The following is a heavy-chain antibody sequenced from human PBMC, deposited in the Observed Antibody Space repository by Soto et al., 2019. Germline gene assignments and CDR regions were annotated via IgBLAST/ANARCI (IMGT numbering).Heavy chain of an antibody. CDR2: INHSGST. V-gene: IGHV4-34*01. Sequence: QVQLQQWGAGLLKPSETLSLTCAVYGGSFSGYYWSWIRQPPGKGLEWIGEINHSGSTNYNPSLKSRVTISVDTSKTQFSLKLSSVTAADTAVYYCARGLTPENAPIPIFDYWGQGTLVTVSS. D-gene: IGHD2-2*02. CDR1: GGSFSGYY. CDR3: ARGLTPENAPIPIFDY. J-gene: IGHJ4*02.